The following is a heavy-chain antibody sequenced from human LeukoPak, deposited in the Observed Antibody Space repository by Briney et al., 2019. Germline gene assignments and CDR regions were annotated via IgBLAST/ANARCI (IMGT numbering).Heavy chain of an antibody. CDR1: GFTFSNYS. D-gene: IGHD3-10*01. J-gene: IGHJ4*02. CDR2: ISSSSSYI. V-gene: IGHV3-21*01. CDR3: ASSDSLLQTVWFGELLYHYFDY. Sequence: PGGSLRLSCAASGFTFSNYSMNWVRQAPGKGLEWVSSISSSSSYIYYADSVKGRFTISRDNAKNSLYLQMNSLRAEDTAVYYCASSDSLLQTVWFGELLYHYFDYWGQGTLVTVSS.